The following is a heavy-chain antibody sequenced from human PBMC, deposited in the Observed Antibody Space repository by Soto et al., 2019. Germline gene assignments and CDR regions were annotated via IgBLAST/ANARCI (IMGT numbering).Heavy chain of an antibody. D-gene: IGHD3-22*01. J-gene: IGHJ5*02. CDR3: ARDINDYYDSSGPLGTNWFDP. V-gene: IGHV1-3*01. CDR2: INAGNGNT. CDR1: GYTFTSYA. Sequence: GASVKVSCKASGYTFTSYAMHWVRQAPGQRLEWMGWINAGNGNTKYSQKFQGRVTITRDTSASTAYMELSSLRSEDTAVYYCARDINDYYDSSGPLGTNWFDPWGQGTLVTVSS.